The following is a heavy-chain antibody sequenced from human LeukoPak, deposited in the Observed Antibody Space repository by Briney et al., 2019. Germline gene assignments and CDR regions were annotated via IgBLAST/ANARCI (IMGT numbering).Heavy chain of an antibody. J-gene: IGHJ4*02. CDR2: MNPNSGNT. Sequence: ASVKVSCKASGYTFTSYDINWVRQATGQGLEWMGWMNPNSGNTGYAQKFQGRVTMTRNTSLSTAYMELSSLRSEDTAVYYCAITNYYDSSGYYSRWDYFDYWGQGTLVTVSS. D-gene: IGHD3-22*01. V-gene: IGHV1-8*01. CDR3: AITNYYDSSGYYSRWDYFDY. CDR1: GYTFTSYD.